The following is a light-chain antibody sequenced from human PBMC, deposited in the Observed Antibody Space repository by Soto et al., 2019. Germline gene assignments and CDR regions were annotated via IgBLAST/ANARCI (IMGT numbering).Light chain of an antibody. CDR1: SSDVGGYNY. J-gene: IGLJ2*01. V-gene: IGLV2-8*01. Sequence: QSALTQPHSASGSPGQSVTISCTGSSSDVGGYNYVSWYQQHPGKAPKLMIYEVSTRPSGVPDRLSGSKSGNTSSLTVSGLQAEYEADYYCSSYGGSHTVVFGGGTKLTVL. CDR2: EVS. CDR3: SSYGGSHTVV.